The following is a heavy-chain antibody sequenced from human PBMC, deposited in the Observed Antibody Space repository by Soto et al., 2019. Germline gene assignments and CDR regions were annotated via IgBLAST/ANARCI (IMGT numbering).Heavy chain of an antibody. CDR1: GFSFASYS. CDR3: AKQEPWRGGARPADC. D-gene: IGHD1-26*01. V-gene: IGHV3-23*01. Sequence: GGSLRLSCAASGFSFASYSMSWVRQAPGGGLEWVSVISGSGGTTFYADSVKGRFTISRDNSKNTLNLQMNSLRAEDTAVYYCAKQEPWRGGARPADCWGQGTLVTVYS. J-gene: IGHJ4*02. CDR2: ISGSGGTT.